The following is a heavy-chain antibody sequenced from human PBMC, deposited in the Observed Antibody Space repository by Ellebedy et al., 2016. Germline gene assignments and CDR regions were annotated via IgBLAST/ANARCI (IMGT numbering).Heavy chain of an antibody. D-gene: IGHD3-10*01. J-gene: IGHJ6*02. CDR1: GYTFTTYG. CDR3: ARSELLFYGMDV. CDR2: LNTYNGNT. Sequence: ASVKVSCXTSGYTFTTYGISWVRQAPGQGLEWMGWLNTYNGNTNYAQKLQGRVTMTTDTSTSTAYMELRSLRSDDTSVYYCARSELLFYGMDVWGQGTTVTVSS. V-gene: IGHV1-18*01.